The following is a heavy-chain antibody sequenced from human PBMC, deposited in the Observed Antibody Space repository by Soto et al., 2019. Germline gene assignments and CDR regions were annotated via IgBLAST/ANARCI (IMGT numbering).Heavy chain of an antibody. J-gene: IGHJ4*02. V-gene: IGHV1-8*01. CDR1: GYTFSTYE. D-gene: IGHD3-3*01. Sequence: ASVKVSCKASGYTFSTYEINWVRRAAGQGLEWMGRMNPDNGNTGYAQKFQDRVTMTRNTSISTAYMELSSLRSDDTAVYYCVRGPRESGEWLLFDYWGQGALVTVSS. CDR3: VRGPRESGEWLLFDY. CDR2: MNPDNGNT.